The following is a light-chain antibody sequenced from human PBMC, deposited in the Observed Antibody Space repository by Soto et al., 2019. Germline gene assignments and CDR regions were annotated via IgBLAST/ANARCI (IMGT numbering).Light chain of an antibody. CDR1: GGSIASNY. V-gene: IGLV6-57*03. Sequence: NFMLTQPHSVSESPGKTVTISCTRSGGSIASNYVQWYQQRPGSAPTIVIYEDNQRPSGVTDRFSGSIDSSSNSASLTNSGLKTEDEADYYCQSYDSSNWVFGGRTKLTVL. CDR3: QSYDSSNWV. J-gene: IGLJ3*02. CDR2: EDN.